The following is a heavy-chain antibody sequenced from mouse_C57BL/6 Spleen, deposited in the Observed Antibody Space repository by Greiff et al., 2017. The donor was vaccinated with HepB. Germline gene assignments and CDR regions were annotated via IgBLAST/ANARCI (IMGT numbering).Heavy chain of an antibody. J-gene: IGHJ1*03. D-gene: IGHD1-1*01. CDR2: IYPRSGNT. CDR3: AYYGSSSLWYFDV. V-gene: IGHV1-81*01. Sequence: VKLMESGAELARPGASVKLSCKASGYTFTSYGISWVKQRTGQGLEWIGEIYPRSGNTYYNEKFKGKATLTADKSSSTAYMELRSLTSEDSAVYFCAYYGSSSLWYFDVWGTGTTVTVSS. CDR1: GYTFTSYG.